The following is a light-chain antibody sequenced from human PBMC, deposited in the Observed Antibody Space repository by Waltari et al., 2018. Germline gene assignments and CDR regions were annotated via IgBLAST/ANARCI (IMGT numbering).Light chain of an antibody. CDR3: CSYSTSGSWM. CDR2: YVT. CDR1: SSNIGDYNL. J-gene: IGLJ3*02. V-gene: IGLV2-23*02. Sequence: QSALTQPASVSGSPGQSITIPCTGTSSNIGDYNLVSWFQHHPGKLPELGMYYVTKRPAVISARFSGSKSGNTASLTISARQADDEADYYCCSYSTSGSWMFGGGTKVTVL.